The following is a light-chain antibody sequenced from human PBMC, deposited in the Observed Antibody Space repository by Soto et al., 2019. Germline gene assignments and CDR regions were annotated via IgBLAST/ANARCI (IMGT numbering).Light chain of an antibody. Sequence: QSVLTQPASVSGSPGQSITLSCTGTRSDVGGYNYVSWYQQHPGKAPKLMIYDVSNRPSGVSNRFSGSKSGNTASLTISGLQAEDEADYYCSSYTSSSKVFGTGTKVTVL. J-gene: IGLJ1*01. V-gene: IGLV2-14*01. CDR2: DVS. CDR3: SSYTSSSKV. CDR1: RSDVGGYNY.